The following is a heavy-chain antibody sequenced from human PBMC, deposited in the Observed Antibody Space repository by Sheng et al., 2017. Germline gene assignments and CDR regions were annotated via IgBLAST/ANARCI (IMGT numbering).Heavy chain of an antibody. CDR3: ARGDTHGGYWYFDL. J-gene: IGHJ2*01. V-gene: IGHV4-4*07. Sequence: QVQLQESGPGLVKPSETLSLMCTVSGGSISFNYWSWVRQPAGKGLEWIGRIYSSGSTDYRPSLKSRVTMSVDTSKNQFSLKLNSVTAADTAVYYCARGDTHGGYWYFDLWGRGTLVTVSS. CDR2: IYSSGST. CDR1: GGSISFNY.